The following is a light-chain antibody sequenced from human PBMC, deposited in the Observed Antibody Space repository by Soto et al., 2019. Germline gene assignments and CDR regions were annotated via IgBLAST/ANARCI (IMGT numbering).Light chain of an antibody. Sequence: VLTQTPGTLSFSPGERSTLSCRSSQTVRNNYLAWYQQKPGQAPRLLIYDASSRATGIPDRFSGGGSGTDFTLTISRLEPEDFAVYYCQQFSSYPLTFGGGTKVDIK. J-gene: IGKJ4*01. CDR2: DAS. V-gene: IGKV3-20*01. CDR1: QTVRNNY. CDR3: QQFSSYPLT.